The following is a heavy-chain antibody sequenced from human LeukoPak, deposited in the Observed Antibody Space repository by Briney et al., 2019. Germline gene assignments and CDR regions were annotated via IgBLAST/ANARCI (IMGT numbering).Heavy chain of an antibody. D-gene: IGHD3-22*01. CDR2: IYHSGST. Sequence: PSETLSLTCAVSGYSISSGYYWGWIRQPPGKGLEWIGSIYHSGSTYYNPSLKSRVTISVYTSKNQFSLKLSSVTAADTAVYYCARHKSEYYYDSSGYPADWGQGTLVTVSS. CDR1: GYSISSGYY. J-gene: IGHJ4*02. V-gene: IGHV4-38-2*01. CDR3: ARHKSEYYYDSSGYPAD.